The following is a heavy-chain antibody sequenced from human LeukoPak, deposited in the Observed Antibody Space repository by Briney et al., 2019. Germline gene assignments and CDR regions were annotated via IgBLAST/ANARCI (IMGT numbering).Heavy chain of an antibody. CDR2: IGGPAET. J-gene: IGHJ4*02. D-gene: IGHD3-16*01. CDR3: AKDWTSHNGVYDCLDF. V-gene: IGHV3-23*01. Sequence: GGSLKLSCAASGFSFGVHAMTWVRQAPGKGPEWVATIGGPAETFYADSVKGRFIISRDNSRNSLYLQMNSLRAEDSALYYCAKDWTSHNGVYDCLDFWGQGTQVTVSS. CDR1: GFSFGVHA.